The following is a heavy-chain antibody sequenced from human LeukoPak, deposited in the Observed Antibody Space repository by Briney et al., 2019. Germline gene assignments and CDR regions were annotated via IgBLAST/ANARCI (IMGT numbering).Heavy chain of an antibody. Sequence: ASVKVSCKASGYTFTSYDINWVRQATGQGLEWMGWMNPNSGNTGYAQKFQGRVAMTRDTSITTAYMELSSPRSEDTAVYYCARGLGRTAMVTRGGVRFDYWGQGTLVTVSS. CDR3: ARGLGRTAMVTRGGVRFDY. J-gene: IGHJ4*02. CDR2: MNPNSGNT. V-gene: IGHV1-8*01. CDR1: GYTFTSYD. D-gene: IGHD5-18*01.